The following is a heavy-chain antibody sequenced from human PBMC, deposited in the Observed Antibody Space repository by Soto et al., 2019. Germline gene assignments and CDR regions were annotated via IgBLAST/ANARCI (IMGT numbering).Heavy chain of an antibody. CDR1: GGSISSYY. Sequence: PSETLSLTCTVSGGSISSYYWSWIRQPLGKGLEWIGYIYYSGRTNYNPSQKSRVTISVDTSQNQFSLKLSSVTAADTAVYYCARELGYCSSTSCDSTLDYWGQGTLVPVS. V-gene: IGHV4-59*01. J-gene: IGHJ4*02. CDR3: ARELGYCSSTSCDSTLDY. CDR2: IYYSGRT. D-gene: IGHD2-2*01.